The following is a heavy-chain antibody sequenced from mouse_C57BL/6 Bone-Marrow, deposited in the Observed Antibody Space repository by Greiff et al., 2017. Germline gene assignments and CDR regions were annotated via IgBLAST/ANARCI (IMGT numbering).Heavy chain of an antibody. CDR2: ISYSGST. Sequence: DVMLVESGPGLAKPSQTLSLTCSVTGYSITSDYWNWIRKFPGNKLEYMGYISYSGSTYYNPSLKSRISITRDTSKNQYYLQLNSVTTEDTATYYCARGYYGSSYGGYFDVWGTGTTVTVSS. J-gene: IGHJ1*03. V-gene: IGHV3-8*01. D-gene: IGHD1-1*01. CDR3: ARGYYGSSYGGYFDV. CDR1: GYSITSDY.